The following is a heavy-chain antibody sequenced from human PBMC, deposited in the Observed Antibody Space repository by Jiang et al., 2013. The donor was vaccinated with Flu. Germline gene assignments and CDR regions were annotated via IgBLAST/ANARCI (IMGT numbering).Heavy chain of an antibody. CDR3: ASTGHYYYYYGMDV. CDR1: GGSISSSTYY. V-gene: IGHV4-39*01. Sequence: GLVKPSETLSLTCTVSGGSISSSTYYWGWIRQPPGKGLEWIGSIYKTGSTFCNPSPKSRVTISVDTSKNQFSLKLRSVTAADTAVYYCASTGHYYYYYGMDVWGQGTTVTVSS. J-gene: IGHJ6*02. CDR2: IYKTGST. D-gene: IGHD1-14*01.